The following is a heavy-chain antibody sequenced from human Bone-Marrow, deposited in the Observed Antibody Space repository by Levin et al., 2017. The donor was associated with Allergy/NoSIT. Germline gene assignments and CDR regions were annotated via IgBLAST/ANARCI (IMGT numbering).Heavy chain of an antibody. CDR3: ARSCAVTVICGPQQGFDI. Sequence: PSETLSLTCTVSGGSISSGGYYWSWIRQHPGKGLEWIGYIYYSGSTYYNPSLKSRVTISVDTSKNQFSLKLSSVTAADTAVYYCARSCAVTVICGPQQGFDIWGQGTMVTVSS. D-gene: IGHD3-22*01. CDR2: IYYSGST. V-gene: IGHV4-31*03. CDR1: GGSISSGGYY. J-gene: IGHJ3*02.